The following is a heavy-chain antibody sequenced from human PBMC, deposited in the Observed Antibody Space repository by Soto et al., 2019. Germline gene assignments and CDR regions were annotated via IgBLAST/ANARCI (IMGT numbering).Heavy chain of an antibody. CDR3: AKEGEDHCRGGSCDYPHGNFQH. V-gene: IGHV3-9*01. D-gene: IGHD2-15*01. J-gene: IGHJ1*01. CDR2: ISWNSGSI. CDR1: GFTFDDYA. Sequence: EVQLVESGGGLVQPGRSLRLSCAASGFTFDDYAMHWVRQAPGKGLEWVSGISWNSGSIGYADSVKGRFTISRDNAKNSLYLQMNSLRAEDTALYYCAKEGEDHCRGGSCDYPHGNFQHCGQGTLVTVSS.